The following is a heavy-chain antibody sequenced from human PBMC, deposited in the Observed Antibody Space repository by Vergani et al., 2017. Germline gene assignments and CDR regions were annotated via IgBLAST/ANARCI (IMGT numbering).Heavy chain of an antibody. Sequence: QSQSVQSGDEVKKPGASVKVFCKTSGYSFINYGIIWVRQAPGQGLEWLGWVSPYNGNTNYGQKIQGRVTMTTDTSTRTAYMQLRSLTFDDTAVYYCAXEGFYDNIRGTYRPPSDYGMGVWGQGTKVTVAS. CDR1: GYSFINYG. V-gene: IGHV1-18*01. J-gene: IGHJ6*02. CDR2: VSPYNGNT. D-gene: IGHD3-16*02. CDR3: AXEGFYDNIRGTYRPPSDYGMGV.